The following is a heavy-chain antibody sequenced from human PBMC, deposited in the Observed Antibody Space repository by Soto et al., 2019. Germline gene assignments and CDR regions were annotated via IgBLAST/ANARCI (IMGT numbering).Heavy chain of an antibody. CDR2: IYYDGTT. V-gene: IGHV4-39*01. CDR1: GDSISASTYY. D-gene: IGHD3-3*01. CDR3: SRHGVNSPFRF. J-gene: IGHJ3*01. Sequence: SETLSLTCIVSGDSISASTYYWGWVRQPPGEGLEWIGSIYYDGTTYSSPSLKSRVSLSVDTSRNQFSLKLTSVTAADTAVYYCSRHGVNSPFRFWGQGTMVTVSS.